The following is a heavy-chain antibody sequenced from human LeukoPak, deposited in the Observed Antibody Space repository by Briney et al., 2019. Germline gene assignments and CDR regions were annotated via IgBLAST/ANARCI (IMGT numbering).Heavy chain of an antibody. CDR3: ARMYRRSGSHRDAFDI. CDR2: IDWDNAK. J-gene: IGHJ3*02. Sequence: ESAPALVEPTQTLTLTCTFSGFSLSSSGMCVTWIRQPPGKALEWLARIDWDNAKFHNTSLKTRLTVSKDTSKNQVVLTMTNMDPVDTATYYCARMYRRSGSHRDAFDIWGRGTMVTVSS. V-gene: IGHV2-70*17. CDR1: GFSLSSSGMC. D-gene: IGHD1-26*01.